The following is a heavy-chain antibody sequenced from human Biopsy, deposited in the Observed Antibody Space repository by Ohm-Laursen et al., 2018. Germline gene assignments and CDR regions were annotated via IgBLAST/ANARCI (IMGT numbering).Heavy chain of an antibody. D-gene: IGHD6-13*01. V-gene: IGHV3-21*06. Sequence: GSLRLSCAAPGLTFSDFSMNWVRQAPGKGLEWVSSIAIGSIYVYYADSVKGRFTISRDNTKNSLSLQMNSLRGEDTAVYYCAAGSSRNSYYFDYWGQGTLVTVSS. CDR2: IAIGSIYV. J-gene: IGHJ4*02. CDR1: GLTFSDFS. CDR3: AAGSSRNSYYFDY.